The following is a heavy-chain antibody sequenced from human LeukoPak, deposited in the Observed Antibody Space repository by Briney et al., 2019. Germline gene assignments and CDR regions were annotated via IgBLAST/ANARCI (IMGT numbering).Heavy chain of an antibody. CDR1: GFTFSSYS. Sequence: GGSLRLSCAASGFTFSSYSMNWVRQAPGKGLEWVSSISSSSSYIYYADSVKGRFTISRDNAKNSLYLQMNSLRAEDTAVYYCAKDASPPRAAAIDYWGHVTLVTVSS. CDR3: AKDASPPRAAAIDY. J-gene: IGHJ4*01. CDR2: ISSSSSYI. D-gene: IGHD2-15*01. V-gene: IGHV3-21*01.